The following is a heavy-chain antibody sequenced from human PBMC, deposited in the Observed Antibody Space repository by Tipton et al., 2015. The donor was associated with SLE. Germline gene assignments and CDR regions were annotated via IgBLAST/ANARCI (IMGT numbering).Heavy chain of an antibody. CDR3: ARESSSGFFDY. CDR1: GGSISSHY. Sequence: TLSLTCTVSGGSISSHYWSWIRQPPGKGLEWIGSIYYSGSTYYNPSLKSRVTISVDTSKNQFSLKLSSVTAADTAVYYCARESSSGFFDYWGQGTLVTVSS. V-gene: IGHV4-59*11. J-gene: IGHJ4*02. CDR2: IYYSGST. D-gene: IGHD6-19*01.